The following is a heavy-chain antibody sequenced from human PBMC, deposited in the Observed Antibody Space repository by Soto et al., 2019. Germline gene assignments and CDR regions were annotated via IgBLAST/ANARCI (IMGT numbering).Heavy chain of an antibody. CDR2: IGGRGAGT. Sequence: GGSLRLSCAASGSTFSSYGMSWVRQAPGKGLEWVSGIGGRGAGTYFADYADSVKGRFTISRDNSKNTLYLQMNSLRAEDTAVYYCAKDGLERRSRPGGFEYWGQGTLVTVSS. V-gene: IGHV3-23*01. D-gene: IGHD1-1*01. J-gene: IGHJ4*02. CDR3: AKDGLERRSRPGGFEY. CDR1: GSTFSSYG.